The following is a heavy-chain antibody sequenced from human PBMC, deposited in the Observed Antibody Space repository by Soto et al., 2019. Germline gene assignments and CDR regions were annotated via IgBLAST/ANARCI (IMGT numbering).Heavy chain of an antibody. V-gene: IGHV3-30-3*01. CDR1: GFTFSSYA. Sequence: PGGSLRLSCAASGFTFSSYAMHWVRQAPGKGLEWVAVISYDGSNKYYADSVKGRFTISRDNSKNTLYLQMNSLRAEDTAVYHCARVPRSSSWYSFDYWGQGTLVTVS. D-gene: IGHD6-13*01. CDR2: ISYDGSNK. J-gene: IGHJ4*02. CDR3: ARVPRSSSWYSFDY.